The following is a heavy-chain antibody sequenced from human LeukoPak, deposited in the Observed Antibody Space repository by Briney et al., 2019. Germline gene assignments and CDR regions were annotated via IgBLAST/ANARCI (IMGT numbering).Heavy chain of an antibody. CDR3: ARQVYCSGTSCYTKYYYYYMDV. CDR2: INWNGGST. D-gene: IGHD2-2*02. V-gene: IGHV3-20*04. CDR1: GFTFDDYG. J-gene: IGHJ6*03. Sequence: GGSLRLSCAASGFTFDDYGMSWVRHAPGKGLEWVSSINWNGGSTGYADSVKGRFTISRDNAKNSLYLQMNSLRAEDTALYYCARQVYCSGTSCYTKYYYYYMDVWGKGTTVTVSS.